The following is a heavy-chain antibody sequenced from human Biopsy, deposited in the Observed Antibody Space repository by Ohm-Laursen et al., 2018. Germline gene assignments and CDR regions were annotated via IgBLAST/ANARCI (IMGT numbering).Heavy chain of an antibody. V-gene: IGHV4-59*01. J-gene: IGHJ3*01. CDR2: IYFTGST. CDR1: GGTIINNY. D-gene: IGHD5-24*01. CDR3: ARDSGCMATILDAFDL. Sequence: SDTLSLTCPVSGGTIINNYWSWIRQPPGKGLEWIGYIYFTGSTNYNPSLKSRVTISVDTSKNQFSLRLSSVTAADMAVYYCARDSGCMATILDAFDLWGQGTMVTVSS.